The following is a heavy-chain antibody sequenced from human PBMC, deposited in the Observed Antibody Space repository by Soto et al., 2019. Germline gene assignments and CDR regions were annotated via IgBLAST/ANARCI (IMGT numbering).Heavy chain of an antibody. V-gene: IGHV1-69*13. CDR2: IIPIFGTA. J-gene: IGHJ5*02. CDR1: GGTFSSYA. Sequence: SVKVSCKASGGTFSSYAIGWVRQAPGQGLEWMGGIIPIFGTANYAQKFQGRVTITADESTSTAYMELSSLRSEDTAVYYCARDTYYYDSSGYYYEGMNWFDPWGQGTLVTVSS. D-gene: IGHD3-22*01. CDR3: ARDTYYYDSSGYYYEGMNWFDP.